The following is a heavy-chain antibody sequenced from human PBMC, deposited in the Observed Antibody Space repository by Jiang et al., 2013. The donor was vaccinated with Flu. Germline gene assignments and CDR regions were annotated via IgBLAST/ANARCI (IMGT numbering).Heavy chain of an antibody. D-gene: IGHD6-13*01. CDR1: GGTFSSYT. V-gene: IGHV1-69*02. J-gene: IGHJ5*02. CDR2: IIPILGIA. Sequence: GAEVKKPGSSVKVSCKASGGTFSSYTISWVRQAPGQGLEWMGRIIPILGIANYAQKFQGRVTITADKSTSTAYMELSSLRSEDTAVYYCASTPGRGSWNWFDPWGQGTLVTVSS. CDR3: ASTPGRGSWNWFDP.